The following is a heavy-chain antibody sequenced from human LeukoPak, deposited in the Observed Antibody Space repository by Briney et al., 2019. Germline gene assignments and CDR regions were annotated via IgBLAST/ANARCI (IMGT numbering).Heavy chain of an antibody. CDR2: INPSGGST. D-gene: IGHD2-2*01. CDR3: ARGAYCSSTSCRDYYYYGMDV. CDR1: GYTFTSYY. J-gene: IGHJ6*02. Sequence: ASVTVSCTASGYTFTSYYMHWVRQAPGQGLEWMGIINPSGGSTSYAQKFQGRVTMTRDTSTSTVYMELSSLRSEDTAVYYCARGAYCSSTSCRDYYYYGMDVWGQGTTVTVSS. V-gene: IGHV1-46*01.